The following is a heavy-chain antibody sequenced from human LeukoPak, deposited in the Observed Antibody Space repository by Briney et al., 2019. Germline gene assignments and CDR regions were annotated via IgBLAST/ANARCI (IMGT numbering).Heavy chain of an antibody. CDR3: ARGRIIVGATTPYFDY. J-gene: IGHJ4*02. D-gene: IGHD1-26*01. CDR2: IYPGDSDT. V-gene: IGHV5-51*01. Sequence: GESLKISCKGSGYSFTSYWIGWVRQRPGKGLEWMGIIYPGDSDTRYSPSFQGQVTISADKSISTAYLQWSSLKASDTAMYYCARGRIIVGATTPYFDYWGQGTLVTVSS. CDR1: GYSFTSYW.